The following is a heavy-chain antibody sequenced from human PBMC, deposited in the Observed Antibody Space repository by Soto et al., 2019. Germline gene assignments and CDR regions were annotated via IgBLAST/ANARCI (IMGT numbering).Heavy chain of an antibody. D-gene: IGHD6-13*01. J-gene: IGHJ3*01. Sequence: QVQLVESGGGVVQPGRSLRLSCAASGFTFNNYGMHWVRQAPGKGLEWVATISNDGSDKYYADSVKGRLTISRDNSKNTVYLQMNSLRAEDMALYYCAKDQGIAASHGVDWGQGTMVTVSS. V-gene: IGHV3-30*18. CDR2: ISNDGSDK. CDR3: AKDQGIAASHGVD. CDR1: GFTFNNYG.